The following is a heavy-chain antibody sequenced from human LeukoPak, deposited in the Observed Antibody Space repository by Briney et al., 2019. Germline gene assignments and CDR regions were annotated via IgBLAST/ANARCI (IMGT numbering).Heavy chain of an antibody. Sequence: SETLSLTCTVSGDSISSYYWSWIRQPAGKGLEWIGRIYSIGSTDYNPSLKSRVTMSVDTSKNQFSLKLSSVSAADTAVYYCAKGYNYAYEYWGQGTLVTVSS. CDR1: GDSISSYY. CDR3: AKGYNYAYEY. J-gene: IGHJ4*02. D-gene: IGHD5-18*01. CDR2: IYSIGST. V-gene: IGHV4-4*07.